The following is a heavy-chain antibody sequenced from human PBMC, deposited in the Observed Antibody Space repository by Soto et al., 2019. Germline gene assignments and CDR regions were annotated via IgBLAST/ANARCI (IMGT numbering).Heavy chain of an antibody. D-gene: IGHD6-6*01. J-gene: IGHJ6*02. CDR3: ARAYSSSSQRYYYYYGMDV. V-gene: IGHV1-46*01. Sequence: SVKDSCKASGYVFTCYYMHWVRQATGQGLEWMGIINPSGGSTSNAQKFQGRVTMTRDTSTSTVYMELSSLRSEDTAVYYCARAYSSSSQRYYYYYGMDVWGQGTTVTCSS. CDR2: INPSGGST. CDR1: GYVFTCYY.